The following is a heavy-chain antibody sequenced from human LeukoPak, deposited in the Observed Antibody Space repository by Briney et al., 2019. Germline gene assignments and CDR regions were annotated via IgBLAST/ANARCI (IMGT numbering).Heavy chain of an antibody. CDR3: ARLGIVVGFDY. CDR2: IYYSGST. J-gene: IGHJ4*02. CDR1: GGSISSYY. D-gene: IGHD3-22*01. V-gene: IGHV4-59*12. Sequence: PSETLSLTCTVSGGSISSYYWSWIRQPPGKGLEWIGYIYYSGSTNYNPSLKSRVTISVDTSKNQFSLKLSSVTAADTAVYYCARLGIVVGFDYWGQGTLVTVSS.